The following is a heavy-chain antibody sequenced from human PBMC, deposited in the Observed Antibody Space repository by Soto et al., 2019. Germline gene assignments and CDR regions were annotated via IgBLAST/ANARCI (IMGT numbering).Heavy chain of an antibody. CDR2: VNPTCGSA. Sequence: ASVKVSCKASGYTFTSYYIHWVRQAPGQGLEWMARVNPTCGSANYAQKFQGRVTITADESTSTAYMELNSLRSEDTAAYYCARGDFWSGYPTPYYYYGMDVWGQGTTVTVSS. D-gene: IGHD3-3*01. J-gene: IGHJ6*02. CDR3: ARGDFWSGYPTPYYYYGMDV. CDR1: GYTFTSYY. V-gene: IGHV1-46*01.